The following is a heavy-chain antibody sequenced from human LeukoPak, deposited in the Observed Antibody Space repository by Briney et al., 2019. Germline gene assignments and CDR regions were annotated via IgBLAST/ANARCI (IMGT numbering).Heavy chain of an antibody. J-gene: IGHJ6*02. CDR1: GGTFSSYA. CDR2: IIPIFGTA. V-gene: IGHV1-69*13. D-gene: IGHD2-2*01. CDR3: AAVPGSTGYYGMDV. Sequence: SVKVSCKASGGTFSSYAISWVRQAPGQGLEWMGGIIPIFGTANYAQKFQGRVTITADESTSTAYMELSSLRSEDTAVYYCAAVPGSTGYYGMDVWGQGTTVTVSS.